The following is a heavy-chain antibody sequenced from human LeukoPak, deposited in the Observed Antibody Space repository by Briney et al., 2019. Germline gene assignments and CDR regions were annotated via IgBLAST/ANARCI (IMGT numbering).Heavy chain of an antibody. CDR1: GFTFSRYW. CDR2: IKQDGSEK. CDR3: ARGGWLPDY. V-gene: IGHV3-7*01. Sequence: TGGSLRLSCAASGFTFSRYWMSWVRRAPGKGLEWVANIKQDGSEKYYVDSVKGRFTISRDNAKNSLYLQMNSLRAGDTAVYYCARGGWLPDYWGQGTLVTVSS. J-gene: IGHJ4*02. D-gene: IGHD3-22*01.